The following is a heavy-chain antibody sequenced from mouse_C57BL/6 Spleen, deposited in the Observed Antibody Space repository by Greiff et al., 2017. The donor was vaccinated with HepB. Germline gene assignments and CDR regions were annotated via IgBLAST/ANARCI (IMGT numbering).Heavy chain of an antibody. V-gene: IGHV5-9*01. Sequence: EVQLQESGGGLVKPGGSLKLSCAASGFTFSSYTMSWVRQTPEKRLEWVATISGGGGNTYYPDSVKGRFTISRDNAKNTLYLQMSSLRSEDTALYYCARDYYGSSYRYFDVWGTGTTVTVSS. J-gene: IGHJ1*03. CDR1: GFTFSSYT. CDR3: ARDYYGSSYRYFDV. CDR2: ISGGGGNT. D-gene: IGHD1-1*01.